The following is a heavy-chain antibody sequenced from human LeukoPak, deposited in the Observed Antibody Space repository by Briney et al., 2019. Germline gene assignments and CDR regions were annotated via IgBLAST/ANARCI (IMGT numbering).Heavy chain of an antibody. Sequence: PGRSLRLSCVASGFTFSSYAMHWVRQAPGKGLEWVAVIAFDGSNALYADSVKGRFTISRDISKSTLYLEMNSLKAEDSAIYYCSRGRYDDYSRSGYYYGMDVWGQGTTVTVSS. V-gene: IGHV3-30-3*01. D-gene: IGHD4-17*01. CDR1: GFTFSSYA. CDR2: IAFDGSNA. CDR3: SRGRYDDYSRSGYYYGMDV. J-gene: IGHJ6*02.